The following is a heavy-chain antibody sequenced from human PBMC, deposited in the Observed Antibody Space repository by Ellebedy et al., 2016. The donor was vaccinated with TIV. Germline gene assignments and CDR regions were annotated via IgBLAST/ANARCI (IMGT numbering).Heavy chain of an antibody. J-gene: IGHJ4*02. CDR3: ERMETGTNWNFDY. D-gene: IGHD1-1*01. Sequence: SGPTLAKPTHTLTLTCSFSGFSLRPSGLCVSWIRQPPGKALECLARIDWDDDKYYSTSLKTRRTISKDTSKNQVVLTMTNRDPVDTATYYCERMETGTNWNFDYWGQGTLVTVSS. V-gene: IGHV2-70*11. CDR1: GFSLRPSGLC. CDR2: IDWDDDK.